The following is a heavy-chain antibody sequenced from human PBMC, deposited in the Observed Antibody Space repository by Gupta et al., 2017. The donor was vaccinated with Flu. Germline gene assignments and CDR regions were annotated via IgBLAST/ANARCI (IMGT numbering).Heavy chain of an antibody. J-gene: IGHJ4*02. D-gene: IGHD6-19*01. Sequence: QVQLQESGPGLVEASDTLSLTCTVSGGSIDGYYWNWIRQSRGKGLEWIGYIYYKGSTIYSPSLRDRVTISLDTSRKQFSLRLRSVTAADTAVYYCARFSVAGPHFDSWGQGSLVTV. CDR1: GGSIDGYY. V-gene: IGHV4-59*01. CDR2: IYYKGST. CDR3: ARFSVAGPHFDS.